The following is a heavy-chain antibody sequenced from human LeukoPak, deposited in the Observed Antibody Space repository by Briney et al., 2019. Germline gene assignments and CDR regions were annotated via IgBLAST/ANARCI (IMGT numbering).Heavy chain of an antibody. CDR2: INHSGST. V-gene: IGHV4-34*01. J-gene: IGHJ4*02. Sequence: SETLSLTCAVYGGSFSGYYWSWIRQPPGKGLEWIGEINHSGSTNYNPSLKSRVTMSVDTSKNQFSLKLSSVTAADTAVYYCARVQIRITIFGVVTPLNFDYWGQGTLVTVSS. CDR3: ARVQIRITIFGVVTPLNFDY. CDR1: GGSFSGYY. D-gene: IGHD3-3*01.